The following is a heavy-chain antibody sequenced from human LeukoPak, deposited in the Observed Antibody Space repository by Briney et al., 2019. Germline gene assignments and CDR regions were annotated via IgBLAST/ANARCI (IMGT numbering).Heavy chain of an antibody. J-gene: IGHJ3*02. D-gene: IGHD3-22*01. CDR2: INPSGGST. V-gene: IGHV1-46*01. CDR1: GYTFTSYY. CDR3: AIVKEDYYDRGHVFDI. Sequence: GASVKVSCKASGYTFTSYYMHWVRQAPGQGLEWMGIINPSGGSTSYAQKFQGRVTMTRDMSTSTVYMELSSLRSEATAVYYCAIVKEDYYDRGHVFDIWGQGTMVTVSS.